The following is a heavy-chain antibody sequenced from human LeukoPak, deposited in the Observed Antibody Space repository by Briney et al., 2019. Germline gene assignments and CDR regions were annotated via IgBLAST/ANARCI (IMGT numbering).Heavy chain of an antibody. J-gene: IGHJ6*03. CDR2: INPDGSST. Sequence: GGSLRLSCAASGFTFSDYWMHWVRQSPGKGLVWVSRINPDGSSTNYADSVKGRFTISRDNAKNTVYLQMNSLRAEDTAVYYCAKDGGSGTRPEYYYYMDVWGKGTTVTISS. CDR3: AKDGGSGTRPEYYYYMDV. D-gene: IGHD3-10*01. V-gene: IGHV3-74*01. CDR1: GFTFSDYW.